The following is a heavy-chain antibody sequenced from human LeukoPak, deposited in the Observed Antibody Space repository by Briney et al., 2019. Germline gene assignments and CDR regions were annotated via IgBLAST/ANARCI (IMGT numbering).Heavy chain of an antibody. CDR1: GYTFTSYG. J-gene: IGHJ4*02. CDR3: ATSPGHDYYDSSGYLVY. Sequence: ASVKVSCKASGYTFTSYGISWVRQAPGQGLEWMGWISAYNGNTNYAQKLQGRVTMTEDTSTDTAYMELSSLRSEDTAVYYCATSPGHDYYDSSGYLVYWGQGTLVTVSS. CDR2: ISAYNGNT. V-gene: IGHV1-18*01. D-gene: IGHD3-22*01.